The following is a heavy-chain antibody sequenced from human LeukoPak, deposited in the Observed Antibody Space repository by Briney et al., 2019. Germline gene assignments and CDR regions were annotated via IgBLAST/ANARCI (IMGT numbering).Heavy chain of an antibody. Sequence: PRGSLRVSCAASGVTFSRFSMHWGRQAPGKGLEWVAHISYDGCTKYYADSVKGRVTISSDNYMHTLCLQMDGLTVHDSAVYYCAATLRPGGGNSFLLDYWGQGILVTVSS. J-gene: IGHJ4*02. CDR1: GVTFSRFS. CDR2: ISYDGCTK. D-gene: IGHD4-23*01. V-gene: IGHV3-30*03. CDR3: AATLRPGGGNSFLLDY.